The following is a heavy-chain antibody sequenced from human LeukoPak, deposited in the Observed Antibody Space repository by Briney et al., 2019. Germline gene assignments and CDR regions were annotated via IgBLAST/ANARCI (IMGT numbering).Heavy chain of an antibody. CDR2: IYYSGST. J-gene: IGHJ4*02. V-gene: IGHV4-39*07. D-gene: IGHD1-1*01. CDR3: ASELARTGGLDY. CDR1: GGSISSSSYY. Sequence: PSETLSLTCTVSGGSISSSSYYWGWIRQPPGKELEWIGSIYYSGSTYYNPSLKSRVTISVDTSKNQFSLKLSSVTAADTAVYYCASELARTGGLDYWGQGTLVTVSS.